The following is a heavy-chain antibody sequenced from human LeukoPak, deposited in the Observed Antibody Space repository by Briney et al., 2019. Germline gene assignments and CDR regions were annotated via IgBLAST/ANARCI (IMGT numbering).Heavy chain of an antibody. J-gene: IGHJ4*02. CDR2: INPNSGGT. V-gene: IGHV1-2*02. D-gene: IGHD3-22*01. Sequence: GASVKVSCKASGYTFTGYYMHWVRQAPGQGLEWMGWINPNSGGTNYAQKFQGRVTMTRDTSISTAYMELSRLRSDDTAVYYCASGGGGYDSSGYFDYWGQGTLVTVSS. CDR3: ASGGGGYDSSGYFDY. CDR1: GYTFTGYY.